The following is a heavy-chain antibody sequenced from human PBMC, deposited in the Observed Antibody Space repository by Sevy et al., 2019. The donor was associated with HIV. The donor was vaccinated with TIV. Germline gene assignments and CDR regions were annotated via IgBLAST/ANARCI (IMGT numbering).Heavy chain of an antibody. V-gene: IGHV3-23*01. CDR2: LSGGGEST. CDR1: GFTFNSYA. CDR3: AKVGPVVRGVITDAFDI. Sequence: GGSLRLSCAASGFTFNSYAMSWVRQAPGTGLEWVSGLSGGGESTYDADSVKGRFPISRDNSKNTLYLQMNSLRAEDTAIYYCAKVGPVVRGVITDAFDIWGQRTMVTVSS. J-gene: IGHJ3*02. D-gene: IGHD3-10*01.